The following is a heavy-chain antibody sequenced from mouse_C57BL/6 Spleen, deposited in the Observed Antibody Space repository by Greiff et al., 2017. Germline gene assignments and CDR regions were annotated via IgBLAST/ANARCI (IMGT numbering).Heavy chain of an antibody. J-gene: IGHJ2*01. CDR1: GFTFSDYY. Sequence: EVQWVESEGGLVQPGRSMKLSCTASGFTFSDYYMAWVRQVPEKGLEWVANINYDGSSTYYLDSLKSRFIISRDNAKNILYLQMSSLKSEDTATYYCARASSGYENFDYWGQGTTLTVSS. CDR3: ARASSGYENFDY. V-gene: IGHV5-16*01. CDR2: INYDGSST. D-gene: IGHD3-2*02.